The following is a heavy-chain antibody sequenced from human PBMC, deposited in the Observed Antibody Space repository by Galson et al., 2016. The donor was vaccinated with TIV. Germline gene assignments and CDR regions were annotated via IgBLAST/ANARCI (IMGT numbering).Heavy chain of an antibody. D-gene: IGHD2-2*02. CDR1: GGSISSGDYY. CDR2: MYYSGST. Sequence: TLSLTCTVSGGSISSGDYYWSWIRQPPGKGLEWIGFMYYSGSTYYSPSLKSRVSISVDTSKNHFSVTLHSVTAADPAVYYCARQAPGSIGTGYFDYWGQGTLVTVSS. J-gene: IGHJ4*02. CDR3: ARQAPGSIGTGYFDY. V-gene: IGHV4-30-4*08.